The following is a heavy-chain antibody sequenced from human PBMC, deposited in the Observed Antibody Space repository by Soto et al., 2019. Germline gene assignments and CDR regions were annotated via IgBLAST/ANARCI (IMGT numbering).Heavy chain of an antibody. V-gene: IGHV3-30*18. CDR2: ITSDGSHK. D-gene: IGHD3-10*01. Sequence: SLRLSCAASGFTFSTYGMHWVRQAPGKGLEWVAIITSDGSHKYYVDFVKGRFTISRDNSKNTLYLQMNSLTSEDTAVYYCAKGGDMDVWGQGSTVTVSS. J-gene: IGHJ6*02. CDR3: AKGGDMDV. CDR1: GFTFSTYG.